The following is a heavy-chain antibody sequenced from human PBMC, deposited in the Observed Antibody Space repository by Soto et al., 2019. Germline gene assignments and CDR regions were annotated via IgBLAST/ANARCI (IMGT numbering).Heavy chain of an antibody. J-gene: IGHJ4*02. D-gene: IGHD6-19*01. CDR2: IFSNDEK. V-gene: IGHV2-26*01. CDR1: GFSLSNARMG. CDR3: ARIRGYSRGWCYY. Sequence: QVTLKESGPVLVKPTETLTLTCTVSGFSLSNARMGVSWIRQPPGKALEWLAHIFSNDEKSYSTSLKSRLTISKDHPKSQVVLNMTNLDPVDTATYYCARIRGYSRGWCYYWGQGTLGTVPP.